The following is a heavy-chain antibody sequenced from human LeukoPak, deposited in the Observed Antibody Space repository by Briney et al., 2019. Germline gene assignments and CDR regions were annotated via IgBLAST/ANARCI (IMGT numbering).Heavy chain of an antibody. CDR3: ARATYPAWFDP. Sequence: SQTLSLTCTVSGGSISSGGSYWSWIRQHPGKGLEWIGYIYYSGSTYYNPSLKSRVTISVDTSKNQFSLKLSSVTAADTAVYYCARATYPAWFDPWGQGTLVTVSS. CDR2: IYYSGST. CDR1: GGSISSGGSY. V-gene: IGHV4-31*03. J-gene: IGHJ5*02.